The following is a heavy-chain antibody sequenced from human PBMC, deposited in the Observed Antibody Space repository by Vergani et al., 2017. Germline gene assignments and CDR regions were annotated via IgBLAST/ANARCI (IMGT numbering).Heavy chain of an antibody. CDR2: INHSGST. CDR1: GGSFSGYY. V-gene: IGHV4-34*01. Sequence: QVQLQQWGAGLLKPSETLSLTCAVYGGSFSGYYWSWIRQPPGPGLEWIGEINHSGSTNYNPSLKSLVTISVDTSKNQFSLKLSTVAAADTAVYYCARDPRKEGFDYWGQGTLVTVSS. J-gene: IGHJ4*02. CDR3: ARDPRKEGFDY.